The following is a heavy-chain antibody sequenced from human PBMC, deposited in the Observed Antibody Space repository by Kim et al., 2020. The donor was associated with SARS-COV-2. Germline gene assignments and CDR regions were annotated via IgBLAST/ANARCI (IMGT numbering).Heavy chain of an antibody. Sequence: ASVKVSCKTSGHFFTRDSIHWVRQAPGQGLEWMGGIHCANGNTIYSQKFQGRVTFTTDTSASTAYMELSFLRSEDSAVYYCLGGFYFDYWGQGTLVTVSS. D-gene: IGHD3-16*01. CDR3: LGGFYFDY. CDR2: IHCANGNT. V-gene: IGHV1-3*01. CDR1: GHFFTRDS. J-gene: IGHJ4*02.